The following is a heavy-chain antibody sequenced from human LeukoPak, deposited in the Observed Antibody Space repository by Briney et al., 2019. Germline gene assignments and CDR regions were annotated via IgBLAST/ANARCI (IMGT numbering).Heavy chain of an antibody. Sequence: GGSLRLSCAASGFTFSSYSMNWVRQAPGKGLEWVSSISSSSSYIYYADSVKGRFTISRDNAKNSLYLQMNSLRAEDTAVYYCAGHTSTIFGEDVWGQGTTVTVSS. CDR2: ISSSSSYI. CDR3: AGHTSTIFGEDV. CDR1: GFTFSSYS. V-gene: IGHV3-21*01. J-gene: IGHJ6*02. D-gene: IGHD3-3*01.